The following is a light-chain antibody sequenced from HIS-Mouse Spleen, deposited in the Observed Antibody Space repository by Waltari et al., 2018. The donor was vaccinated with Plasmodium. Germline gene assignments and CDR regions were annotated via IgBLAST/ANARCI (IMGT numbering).Light chain of an antibody. Sequence: QSALTQPASVSGSPGQSITISCPGTSRDVGVYNSVSWYQQHPGKAPKLMIYEVSNRPSGVSNRFSGSKSGNTASLTISGLQAEDEADYYCSSYTSSSTRVFGGGTKLTVL. CDR1: SRDVGVYNS. J-gene: IGLJ3*02. V-gene: IGLV2-14*01. CDR2: EVS. CDR3: SSYTSSSTRV.